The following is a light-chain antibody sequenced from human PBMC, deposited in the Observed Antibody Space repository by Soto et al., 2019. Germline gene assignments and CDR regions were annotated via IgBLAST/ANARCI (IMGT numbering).Light chain of an antibody. CDR3: QQYNSYWT. J-gene: IGKJ5*01. CDR1: QGISSY. V-gene: IGKV1-9*01. CDR2: AAS. Sequence: IQLTQSPSSLSASVGDRVTITCRASQGISSYLSWYQQKPGKAPKLLIYAASTLQSGVPSRFSGSGSGTDFTLTISSLQPDDFATYYCQQYNSYWTFGQGTRLEI.